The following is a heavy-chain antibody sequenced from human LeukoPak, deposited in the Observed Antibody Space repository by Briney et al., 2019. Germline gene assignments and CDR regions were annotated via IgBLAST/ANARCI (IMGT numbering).Heavy chain of an antibody. CDR1: GFTFTTYT. J-gene: IGHJ4*02. Sequence: PGGSLRLSCAASGFTFTTYTMHWVRQAPGKGLEWVAFIRYDGSNKYYADSVKGRFTISRDNSKNTLYLQMNSLRAEDTAVYYCAKGDTTWELPHDYWGQGTLVTVSS. CDR3: AKGDTTWELPHDY. D-gene: IGHD1-26*01. CDR2: IRYDGSNK. V-gene: IGHV3-30*02.